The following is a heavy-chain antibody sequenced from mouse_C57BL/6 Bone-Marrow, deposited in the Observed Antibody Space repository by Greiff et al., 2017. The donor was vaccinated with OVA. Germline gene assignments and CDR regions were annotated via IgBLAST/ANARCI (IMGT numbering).Heavy chain of an antibody. D-gene: IGHD1-1*01. CDR1: GYTFTSYG. CDR3: ARWYYGSSTQWYFDV. CDR2: IYPRSGNT. Sequence: QVQLKQSGAELARPGASVKLSCKASGYTFTSYGISWVKQRTGQGLEWIGEIYPRSGNTYYNEKFKGKATLTADKSSSTAYMELRSLTSEDSAVYFCARWYYGSSTQWYFDVWGTGTTVTVSS. J-gene: IGHJ1*03. V-gene: IGHV1-81*01.